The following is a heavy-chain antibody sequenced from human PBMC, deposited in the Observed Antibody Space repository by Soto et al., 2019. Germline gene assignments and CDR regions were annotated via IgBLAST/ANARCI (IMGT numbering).Heavy chain of an antibody. CDR2: ISNDGSNK. V-gene: IGHV3-30-3*01. CDR1: GFTFSPYA. J-gene: IGHJ6*02. CDR3: TRGAHQVGTPHLDV. D-gene: IGHD1-26*01. Sequence: QVQLVESGGGVVQPGRSLRLSCAASGFTFSPYAMHWVRQAPGKGLEWVAVISNDGSNKFYADSVTGRFTISRDNSKNTLYLQMNRLRHEDTALYYCTRGAHQVGTPHLDVWGQGTTVTVSS.